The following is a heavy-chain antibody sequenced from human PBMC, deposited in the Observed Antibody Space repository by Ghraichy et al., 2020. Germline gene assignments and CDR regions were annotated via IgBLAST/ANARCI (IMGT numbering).Heavy chain of an antibody. J-gene: IGHJ4*02. V-gene: IGHV3-21*01. CDR1: GFSFSTYS. CDR2: MSSSSIYI. D-gene: IGHD3-10*01. CDR3: ATTAEWPIVGIIISPNFDY. Sequence: GGSLRLSCAATGFSFSTYSMNWVRQAPGKGLEWVSSMSSSSIYIYYADSLKGRFTVSRDNAKNSLFLQMDNLRAEDTAVYYCATTAEWPIVGIIISPNFDYWGQGTLVTVSS.